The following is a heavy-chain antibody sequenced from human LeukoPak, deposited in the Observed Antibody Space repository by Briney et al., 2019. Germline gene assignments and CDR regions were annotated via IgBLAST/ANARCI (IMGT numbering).Heavy chain of an antibody. CDR2: INAGNGNT. D-gene: IGHD6-19*01. Sequence: ASVKVSCKASGYTFTSYAMHWVRQAPGQRLEWMGWINAGNGNTKYSQKFQGRVTMTRDTSISTAYMELSRLRSDDTAVYYCARDLALASYSSGWYRKPNWFDPWGQGTLVTVSS. CDR1: GYTFTSYA. J-gene: IGHJ5*02. V-gene: IGHV1-3*01. CDR3: ARDLALASYSSGWYRKPNWFDP.